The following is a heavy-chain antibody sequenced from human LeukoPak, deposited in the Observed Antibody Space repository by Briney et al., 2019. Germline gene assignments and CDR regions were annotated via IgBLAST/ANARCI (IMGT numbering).Heavy chain of an antibody. V-gene: IGHV3-48*03. J-gene: IGHJ6*02. CDR1: GFTFSSYA. D-gene: IGHD4/OR15-4a*01. Sequence: GGSLRLSCAASGFTFSSYAMSWVRQAPGKGLEWLSNIDSGRTIIYYAGSVRGRFTISRDNAKNSLYLQMNRLRADDTAVYYCARRVPYYGMDVWGPGTTVTVSS. CDR3: ARRVPYYGMDV. CDR2: IDSGRTII.